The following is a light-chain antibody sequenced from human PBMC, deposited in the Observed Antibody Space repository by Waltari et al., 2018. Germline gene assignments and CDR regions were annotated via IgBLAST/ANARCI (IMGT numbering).Light chain of an antibody. V-gene: IGLV5-45*03. CDR2: YRSDSDK. CDR3: MIWDSSAWV. J-gene: IGLJ3*02. Sequence: QAVLTQPSSLSASPGASASLTCTLRSGLDVGTSRLYWYQQKPGSPPHYLLRYRSDSDKQQGSGVPSRFSGSKDASANAGILLISGLQSDDEADYYCMIWDSSAWVFGGGTKLTVL. CDR1: SGLDVGTSR.